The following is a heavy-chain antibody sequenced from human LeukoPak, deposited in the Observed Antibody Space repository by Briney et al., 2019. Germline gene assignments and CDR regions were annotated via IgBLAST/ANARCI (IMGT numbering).Heavy chain of an antibody. J-gene: IGHJ4*02. CDR2: ISHDVKTT. Sequence: GKSLRLSCVASGFSFSDSVIHWVRQAPGKGLEWVAVISHDVKTTYYADSAKGRFTISRDNSRNTVYLLMNSLIPEDTAVYYCAREVVSIPSYFDSWGQGTLVTVSS. CDR3: AREVVSIPSYFDS. V-gene: IGHV3-30*14. CDR1: GFSFSDSV. D-gene: IGHD2-15*01.